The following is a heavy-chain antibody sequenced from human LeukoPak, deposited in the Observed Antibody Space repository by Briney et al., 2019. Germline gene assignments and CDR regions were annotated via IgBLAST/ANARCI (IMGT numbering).Heavy chain of an antibody. CDR3: ATEGDGGAAFDI. V-gene: IGHV1-18*01. D-gene: IGHD3-16*01. CDR2: ISGYNGNT. J-gene: IGHJ3*02. CDR1: GYTFTSYD. Sequence: ASVKVSCKASGYTFTSYDSNWVRQATGQGLEWMGWISGYNGNTEYTQKFQGRVAMTRDTSTSTAYMELRSLRSDDTAVYYCATEGDGGAAFDIWGQGTMVTASS.